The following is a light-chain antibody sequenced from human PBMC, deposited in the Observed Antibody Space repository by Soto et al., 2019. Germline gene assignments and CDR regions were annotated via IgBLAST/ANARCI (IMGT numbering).Light chain of an antibody. J-gene: IGKJ1*01. CDR1: QSVSGW. V-gene: IGKV1-5*01. Sequence: DIQMTQSPSTLSASVGDTVTVTCRASQSVSGWLAWYQQTPGEAPKLLIYDASSLESGVPSRFSGSGSGTEFTLTISSLQPDDFATYYCQQYNSYLWTFGQGTKVDI. CDR2: DAS. CDR3: QQYNSYLWT.